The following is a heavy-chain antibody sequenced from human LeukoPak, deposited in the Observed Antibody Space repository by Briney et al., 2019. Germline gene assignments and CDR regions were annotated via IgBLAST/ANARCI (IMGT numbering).Heavy chain of an antibody. Sequence: SETLSLTCTVSGGSMNNDYFTWIRQPAGKGLEWIGRIHSGGTTNYNPSLMSRVTLSVDTSKDQFSLKLSSVTAADTAVYYCVEGIVVVPAALYDAFDIWGQGTMVTVSS. CDR2: IHSGGTT. CDR1: GGSMNNDY. CDR3: VEGIVVVPAALYDAFDI. D-gene: IGHD2-2*01. V-gene: IGHV4-4*07. J-gene: IGHJ3*02.